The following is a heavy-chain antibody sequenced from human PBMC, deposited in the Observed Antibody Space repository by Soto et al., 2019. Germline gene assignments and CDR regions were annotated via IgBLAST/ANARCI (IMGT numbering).Heavy chain of an antibody. D-gene: IGHD2-15*01. J-gene: IGHJ4*02. V-gene: IGHV4-39*01. CDR2: ISYSGST. Sequence: QLQLQESGPGLVKPSETLSLTCTVSGGSLSSSSYSWGWTRQPPGKGLEWIGSISYSGSTYYNPSLKSRVTIYADTSTNQFSLKLSSVTAADTAVFFCARQGGGGRSVDSWGQGTLVTVSS. CDR3: ARQGGGGRSVDS. CDR1: GGSLSSSSYS.